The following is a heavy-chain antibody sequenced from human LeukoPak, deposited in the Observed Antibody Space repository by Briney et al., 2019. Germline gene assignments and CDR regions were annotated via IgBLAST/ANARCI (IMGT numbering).Heavy chain of an antibody. CDR1: GGVFSGYY. CDR2: INHSGST. Sequence: RSSETLSLTCAVYGGVFSGYYWIWIRQAPGKGLEWIGEINHSGSTNYNPSLKSRVTISVDTSKNQFSLKLSSVTAADTAVYYCARVGGVVVPAAIPTDYFDYWGQGTLVTVSS. D-gene: IGHD2-2*01. CDR3: ARVGGVVVPAAIPTDYFDY. V-gene: IGHV4-34*01. J-gene: IGHJ4*02.